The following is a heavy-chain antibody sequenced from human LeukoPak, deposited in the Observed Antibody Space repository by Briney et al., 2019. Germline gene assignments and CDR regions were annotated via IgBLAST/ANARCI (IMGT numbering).Heavy chain of an antibody. CDR3: ANFGCSSTSCLDY. CDR1: GVTFRSYA. J-gene: IGHJ4*02. V-gene: IGHV3-23*01. CDR2: IDGSGYST. Sequence: GGSLRLSCEASGVTFRSYAMSWVRRAPGKGLEWVSSIDGSGYSTYYADSVKGRFTISRDNSKNTLYLQMNSLRAEDTAVYYCANFGCSSTSCLDYWGQGTLVTVSS. D-gene: IGHD2-2*01.